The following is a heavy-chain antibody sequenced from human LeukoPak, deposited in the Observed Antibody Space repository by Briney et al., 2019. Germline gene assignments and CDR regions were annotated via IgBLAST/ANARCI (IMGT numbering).Heavy chain of an antibody. D-gene: IGHD3-22*01. V-gene: IGHV1-46*01. J-gene: IGHJ4*02. CDR1: GYTFTSYY. CDR2: INPSGGST. CDR3: ARDYDSSGYYDY. Sequence: ASVKLSCKXSGYTFTSYYMHWVRQTPGQGLEWMGIINPSGGSTSYAQKFQGRVTMTRDTSTSTVYMELSSQRSEDTAVYYCARDYDSSGYYDYWGQGTLVTVSS.